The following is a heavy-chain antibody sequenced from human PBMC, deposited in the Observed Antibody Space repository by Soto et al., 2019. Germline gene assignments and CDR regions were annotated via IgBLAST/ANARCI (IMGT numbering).Heavy chain of an antibody. CDR1: GYTFSSYV. CDR3: ARGSGWGYYYMDV. Sequence: QVHLVQSGAEVKKPGASVKVSCKASGYTFSSYVVNWVRQAPGQRLEWMGWINAGSGNRKYSEKFQGRVTITRDISATTAYMELSSLRSEDTAVYYCARGSGWGYYYMDVWGKGTTVTVSS. CDR2: INAGSGNR. J-gene: IGHJ6*03. V-gene: IGHV1-3*01. D-gene: IGHD6-19*01.